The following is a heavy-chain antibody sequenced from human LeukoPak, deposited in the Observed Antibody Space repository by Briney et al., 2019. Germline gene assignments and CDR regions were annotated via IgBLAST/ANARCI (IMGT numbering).Heavy chain of an antibody. D-gene: IGHD1-26*01. CDR3: AKSEGSGSYQVIDY. J-gene: IGHJ4*02. CDR1: GFTFSSYG. CDR2: IWYGGSNK. Sequence: GGSLRLSCAASGFTFSSYGMHWVRQAPGKGLEWVAVIWYGGSNKYYADSAKGRFTISRDNSKNTLYLQMNSLRAEDTAVYYCAKSEGSGSYQVIDYWGQGTLVTVSS. V-gene: IGHV3-30*02.